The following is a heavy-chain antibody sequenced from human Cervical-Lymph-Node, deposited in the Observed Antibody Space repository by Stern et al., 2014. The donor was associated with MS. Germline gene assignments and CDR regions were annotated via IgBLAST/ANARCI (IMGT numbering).Heavy chain of an antibody. CDR2: VSYDGTQS. V-gene: IGHV3-30-3*01. J-gene: IGHJ4*02. D-gene: IGHD3-10*01. Sequence: VPLGESGGGVVRPGRSLSLSCVASGFTFSTYAMHWVRQAPGKGLEWVAFVSYDGTQSNSTDSVKARFTISRDNSKNTLYLHMNSLRDEDTAVYFCARGGRGVGLEYWGQGALVTVSS. CDR3: ARGGRGVGLEY. CDR1: GFTFSTYA.